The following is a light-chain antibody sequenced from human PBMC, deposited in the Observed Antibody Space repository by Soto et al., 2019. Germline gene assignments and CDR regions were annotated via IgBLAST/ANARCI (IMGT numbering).Light chain of an antibody. J-gene: IGKJ4*01. CDR3: QQYHSAPLT. CDR1: QSVLHSSNNMNY. CDR2: WAS. V-gene: IGKV4-1*01. Sequence: DIVMTQSPDSLAVSLGERATINCKSSQSVLHSSNNMNYLTWYQHKPGQPPKVLIYWASTRECGVPDRFSGSGSGTDFTLTISSLQAEDVAVYYCQQYHSAPLTFGGGTKVEI.